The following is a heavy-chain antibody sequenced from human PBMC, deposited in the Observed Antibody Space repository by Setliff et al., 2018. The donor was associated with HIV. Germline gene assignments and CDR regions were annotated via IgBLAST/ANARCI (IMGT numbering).Heavy chain of an antibody. J-gene: IGHJ6*03. D-gene: IGHD3-16*02. CDR1: GYTFTTYD. CDR2: MNPNSGNT. Sequence: ASVKVSCKASGYTFTTYDINWVRQATGQGLEWMGWMNPNSGNTGYTQEFQCRVTMTRNTSISTAYMELSSLSSEDTAVYYCARGIKLVGGVIVGSMDVWGKGTTFTVSS. V-gene: IGHV1-8*02. CDR3: ARGIKLVGGVIVGSMDV.